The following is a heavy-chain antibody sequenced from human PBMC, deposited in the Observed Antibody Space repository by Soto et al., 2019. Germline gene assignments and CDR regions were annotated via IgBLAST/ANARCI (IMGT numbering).Heavy chain of an antibody. D-gene: IGHD4-17*01. CDR2: ISSSSSYI. CDR3: ARDSFYGDDGRYPFDI. J-gene: IGHJ3*02. Sequence: EVQLVESGGGLVKPGGSLRLSCAASGFTFSSYSMNWVRQAPGKGLEWVSSISSSSSYIYYADSVKGRFTISRDNAKNSLYLQMNSLRAEDTAVYYCARDSFYGDDGRYPFDIWGQGTMVTVAS. CDR1: GFTFSSYS. V-gene: IGHV3-21*01.